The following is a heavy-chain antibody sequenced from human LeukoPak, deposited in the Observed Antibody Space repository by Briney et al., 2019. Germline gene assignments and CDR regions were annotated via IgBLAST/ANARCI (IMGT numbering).Heavy chain of an antibody. CDR2: INPNSGGT. J-gene: IGHJ5*02. CDR3: ARDKEYSSSWYVWFDP. V-gene: IGHV1-2*02. Sequence: ASLKVSCKASGYTFTGYYMHWVRQAPGQGLEWVGWINPNSGGTNYAQKFQGRVTMTRDTSISTAYMELSRLRSDDTAVYYCARDKEYSSSWYVWFDPWGQGTLVTVSS. CDR1: GYTFTGYY. D-gene: IGHD6-13*01.